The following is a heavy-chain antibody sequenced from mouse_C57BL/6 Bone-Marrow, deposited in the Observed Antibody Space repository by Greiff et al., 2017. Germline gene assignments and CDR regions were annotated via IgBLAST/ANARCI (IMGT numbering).Heavy chain of an antibody. J-gene: IGHJ4*01. Sequence: QVQLQQPGAELVMPGASVKLSCKASGYTFTSYWLHWVKQRPGQGLEWIGEIDPSDSYTNYNQKFKGKFTLTVDNSSSTAYMQLSSLTSEDSAVYYCARDYYSNNYYAMDYWGQGTSVTVSS. V-gene: IGHV1-69*01. CDR2: IDPSDSYT. D-gene: IGHD2-5*01. CDR3: ARDYYSNNYYAMDY. CDR1: GYTFTSYW.